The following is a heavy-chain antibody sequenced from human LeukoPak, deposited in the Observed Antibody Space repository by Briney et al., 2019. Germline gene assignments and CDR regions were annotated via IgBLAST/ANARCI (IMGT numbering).Heavy chain of an antibody. CDR1: GFTFSSYG. CDR3: AAYYYYYMDV. Sequence: GGSLRLSCAASGFTFSSYGMHWVRQGPGKGLEWVSSIYSGGGTNYADSVKGRFTISRDNSKNTLYLQMNSLRAEDTAVYYCAAYYYYYMDVWGKGTTATVSS. V-gene: IGHV3-NL1*01. CDR2: IYSGGGT. J-gene: IGHJ6*03.